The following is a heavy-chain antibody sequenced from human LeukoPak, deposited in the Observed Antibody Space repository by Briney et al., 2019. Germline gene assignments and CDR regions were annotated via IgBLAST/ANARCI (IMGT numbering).Heavy chain of an antibody. J-gene: IGHJ4*02. V-gene: IGHV3-23*01. CDR1: GFTFSIYA. CDR3: AKSGGSHHAFDY. CDR2: ISGSGGST. Sequence: GGSLRLSCAASGFTFSIYAMSWVRQAPGKGLEWVSAISGSGGSTYYADSVKGRFTISRDNSKNTLYLQMNSLRAEDTAVYYCAKSGGSHHAFDYWGQGTLVTVSS. D-gene: IGHD3-16*01.